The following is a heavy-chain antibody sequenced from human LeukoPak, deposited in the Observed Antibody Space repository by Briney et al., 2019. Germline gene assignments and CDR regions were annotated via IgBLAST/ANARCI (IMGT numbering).Heavy chain of an antibody. CDR3: AKDILAVVVPAAPFDY. Sequence: PGRSLRLSCAASGFTFDDCAMHWVRQAPGKGLEWVSGISWNSGSIGYADSVKGRFTISRDNAKDSLYLQMNSLRAEDTALYYCAKDILAVVVPAAPFDYWGQGTLVTVSS. D-gene: IGHD2-2*01. J-gene: IGHJ4*02. CDR2: ISWNSGSI. CDR1: GFTFDDCA. V-gene: IGHV3-9*01.